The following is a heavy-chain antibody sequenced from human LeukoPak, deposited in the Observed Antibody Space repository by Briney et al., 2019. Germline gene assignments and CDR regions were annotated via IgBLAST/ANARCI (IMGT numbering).Heavy chain of an antibody. CDR3: ARGRVVVPAAMPSWFDP. V-gene: IGHV1-3*01. D-gene: IGHD2-2*01. J-gene: IGHJ5*02. CDR1: GYTFTSYA. CDR2: INAGNGNT. Sequence: GASVKVSCKASGYTFTSYAMHWVRQAPGQRLEWMGCINAGNGNTKYSQKFQGRVTITRDTSASTAYMELSSLRSEDTAVYYCARGRVVVPAAMPSWFDPWGQGTLVTVSS.